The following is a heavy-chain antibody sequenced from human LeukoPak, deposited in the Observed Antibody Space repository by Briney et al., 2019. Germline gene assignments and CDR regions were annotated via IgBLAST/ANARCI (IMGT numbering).Heavy chain of an antibody. CDR2: IYYSGST. D-gene: IGHD6-6*01. CDR3: ASQDRGSSSSSVFDY. J-gene: IGHJ4*02. V-gene: IGHV4-30-4*01. Sequence: PSETLSLTCTVSGGSISTGDYYWSWIRQPPGKGLEYIGYIYYSGSTYYNPSLKSRITISVDTSKNQFSLKLSSVTAADTAVYYCASQDRGSSSSSVFDYWGQGTLVTVSS. CDR1: GGSISTGDYY.